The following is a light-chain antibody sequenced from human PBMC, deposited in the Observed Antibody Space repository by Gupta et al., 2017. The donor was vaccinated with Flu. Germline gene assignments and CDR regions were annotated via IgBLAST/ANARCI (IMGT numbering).Light chain of an antibody. CDR1: NIGTKS. J-gene: IGLJ3*02. CDR2: DDS. Sequence: SYVLTQPPSVSAAPGQTASISCGGNNIGTKSVHWYQQKPGQAPVLVVSDDSDRPSGIPDRFSGSNSGNTATLTVSRVEVGDEADYYCQVCDDSSVHWVFGGGTKLTVL. CDR3: QVCDDSSVHWV. V-gene: IGLV3-21*02.